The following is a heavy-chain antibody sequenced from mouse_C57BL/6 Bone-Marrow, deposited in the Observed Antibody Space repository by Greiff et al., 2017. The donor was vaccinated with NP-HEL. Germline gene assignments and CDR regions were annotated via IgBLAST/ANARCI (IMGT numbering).Heavy chain of an antibody. Sequence: VQLQQPGAELVKPGASVKMSCKASGYTFTTYPIEWVKQNHGKSLEWIGNFHRYNDDTEYNEKFKNKATLTVEKSSSTVYLELSRLTSDDSSVYYCARGGNYWYYFDYWGQGTTLTVSS. CDR3: ARGGNYWYYFDY. V-gene: IGHV1-47*01. CDR2: FHRYNDDT. D-gene: IGHD2-1*01. CDR1: GYTFTTYP. J-gene: IGHJ2*01.